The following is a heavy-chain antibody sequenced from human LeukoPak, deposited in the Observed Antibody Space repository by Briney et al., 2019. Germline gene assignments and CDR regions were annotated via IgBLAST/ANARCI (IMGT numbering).Heavy chain of an antibody. CDR2: ISSSGNII. J-gene: IGHJ4*02. D-gene: IGHD2-2*03. CDR1: GFTFSSYE. CDR3: ARDLGIVTGFDY. Sequence: GGSLRLSCAASGFTFSSYEMNWVRQAAGKGLEWVSYISSSGNIIKYADSVKGRFTISRDNTKNSLFLQMNSLRGEDTAVYYCARDLGIVTGFDYWGQGTLVTVSS. V-gene: IGHV3-48*03.